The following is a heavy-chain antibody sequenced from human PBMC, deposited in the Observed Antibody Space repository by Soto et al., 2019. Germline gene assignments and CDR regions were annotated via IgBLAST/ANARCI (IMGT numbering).Heavy chain of an antibody. Sequence: PGGSLRLSCAASGFTFSTYSMNWVRQAPGKGLEWVAYINNSSSTIYYADSVEGRFTISRDNAKNSLYLQMNSLRAEDTAVYFCARDESAGSSIVDWGQGTQVTVSS. CDR1: GFTFSTYS. D-gene: IGHD3-10*01. CDR2: INNSSSTI. V-gene: IGHV3-48*01. J-gene: IGHJ4*02. CDR3: ARDESAGSSIVD.